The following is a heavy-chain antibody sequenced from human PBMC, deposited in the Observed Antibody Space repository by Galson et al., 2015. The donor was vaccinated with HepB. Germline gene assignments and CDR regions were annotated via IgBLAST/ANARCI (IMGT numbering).Heavy chain of an antibody. Sequence: SVKVSCKASGGTFSSSVISWVRQAPGQGLEWMGGIIPMFDTANYARRFQGRVTITADKSTSTVHMDLSSLRSDDTAVYYCAATYYPHSSGHPPLIDYYYYGMDVWGQGTTVTVSS. V-gene: IGHV1-69*06. J-gene: IGHJ6*02. CDR3: AATYYPHSSGHPPLIDYYYYGMDV. CDR2: IIPMFDTA. D-gene: IGHD3-10*01. CDR1: GGTFSSSV.